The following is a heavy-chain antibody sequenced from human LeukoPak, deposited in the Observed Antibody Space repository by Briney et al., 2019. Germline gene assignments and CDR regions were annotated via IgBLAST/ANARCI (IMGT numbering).Heavy chain of an antibody. J-gene: IGHJ4*02. V-gene: IGHV3-23*01. Sequence: GGSLRLSCAASGFTFSSYAMTWVRQAPGKGLEWVSAISAGGKTYYADSVKGRFTISRDNSKNTLYLQMNSLRAEDTAVYYCARSRSMSMHDKNLLYWGQGSLVTVSS. CDR2: ISAGGKT. D-gene: IGHD1-26*01. CDR1: GFTFSSYA. CDR3: ARSRSMSMHDKNLLY.